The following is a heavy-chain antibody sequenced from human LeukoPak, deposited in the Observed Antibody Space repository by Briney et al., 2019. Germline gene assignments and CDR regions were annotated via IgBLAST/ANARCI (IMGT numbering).Heavy chain of an antibody. J-gene: IGHJ4*02. D-gene: IGHD4-23*01. CDR1: GFSFNDYA. CDR3: AKDSMRLRWYSFDY. Sequence: GGSLRLSCAASGFSFNDYAMHWVRQVPGEGLEWVSGISWNSGSMGYADSVKGRFTISRDNAKNSLYLQMNSLRGEDTALYYCAKDSMRLRWYSFDYWGQGTLVTVSS. CDR2: ISWNSGSM. V-gene: IGHV3-9*01.